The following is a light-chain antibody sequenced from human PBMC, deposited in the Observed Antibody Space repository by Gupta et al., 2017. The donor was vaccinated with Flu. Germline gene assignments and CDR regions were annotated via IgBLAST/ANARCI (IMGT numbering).Light chain of an antibody. J-gene: IGLJ2*01. CDR1: SSDVGSYNL. V-gene: IGLV2-23*01. CDR2: EGS. Sequence: QSVLTQPASVSGSPGQSITLSCTGTSSDVGSYNLVSWYQQHPGKAPKLKIYEGSKRPSGVSNRFSGSKSGNTASLTISGLQAEDEADYYCCSYAGSVVFGGGTKLTVL. CDR3: CSYAGSVV.